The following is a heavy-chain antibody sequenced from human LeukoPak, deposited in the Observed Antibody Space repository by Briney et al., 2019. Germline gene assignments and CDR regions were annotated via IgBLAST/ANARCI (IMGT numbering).Heavy chain of an antibody. J-gene: IGHJ4*02. CDR3: ASSSSRYFDY. V-gene: IGHV3-21*01. CDR1: GFTFSSYS. Sequence: GASLRPSCAASGFTFSSYSMNWVRQAPGKGLEWVSSISSSSSYIYDADSVKGRFTISRDNDKTSLYLQMNSLRAEDTAVYYCASSSSRYFDYWGQGTLVTVSS. CDR2: ISSSSSYI. D-gene: IGHD6-13*01.